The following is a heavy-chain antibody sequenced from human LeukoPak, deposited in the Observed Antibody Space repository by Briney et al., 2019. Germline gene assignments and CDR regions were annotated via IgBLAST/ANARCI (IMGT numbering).Heavy chain of an antibody. D-gene: IGHD3-16*02. V-gene: IGHV1-18*01. J-gene: IGHJ6*02. CDR3: AREDTFGGVIVRNDYYGMDV. Sequence: ASVRVSCKASGYTLSSYGISWVRQAPGQGLEWMGWISAYNGNTNYAQKLQGRVTMTTDTSTSTAYMELRSLRSDDTAVYYCAREDTFGGVIVRNDYYGMDVWGQGTTVTVSS. CDR2: ISAYNGNT. CDR1: GYTLSSYG.